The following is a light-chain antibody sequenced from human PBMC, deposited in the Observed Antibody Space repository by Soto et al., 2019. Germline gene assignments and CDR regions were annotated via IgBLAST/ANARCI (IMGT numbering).Light chain of an antibody. CDR3: QQYYTTLS. CDR1: QSVLYNSDNKNY. J-gene: IGKJ4*01. V-gene: IGKV4-1*01. CDR2: WAS. Sequence: DIVMTQSSDSLAVSLGERATINCKSSQSVLYNSDNKNYLAWYQQKPGQPPKLLIYWASTRDSGVPDRFSGSGSGADFTLTISSLQAEDVAVYYCQQYYTTLSFGGGTKVEIK.